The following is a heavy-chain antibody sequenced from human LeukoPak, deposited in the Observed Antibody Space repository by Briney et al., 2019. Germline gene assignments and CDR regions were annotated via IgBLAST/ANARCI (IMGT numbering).Heavy chain of an antibody. Sequence: GGSLRLSCAASGFTFSSYAMHWVRQAPGKGLEWVAVIWYDGSNKYYADSGKGRFTISRDNSKNTLYLQMNSLRAEDTAVYYCARLRDDAFDIWGQGTMVTVSS. CDR2: IWYDGSNK. V-gene: IGHV3-33*01. CDR3: ARLRDDAFDI. J-gene: IGHJ3*02. CDR1: GFTFSSYA. D-gene: IGHD4-17*01.